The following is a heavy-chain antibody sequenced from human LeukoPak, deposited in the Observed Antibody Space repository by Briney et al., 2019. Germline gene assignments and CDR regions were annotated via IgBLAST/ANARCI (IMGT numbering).Heavy chain of an antibody. CDR1: GFTFSHYW. CDR2: INRDGSTT. D-gene: IGHD3-10*01. CDR3: ARDNNIGESSEIDY. V-gene: IGHV3-74*03. J-gene: IGHJ4*02. Sequence: GGSLRLSCAASGFTFSHYWVHWVRQAPGKGLVWVSRINRDGSTTKYADSVKGRFTVSRDNAKNTLNLQMNSLRAEDTAVYYCARDNNIGESSEIDYRGQGTLVTVSS.